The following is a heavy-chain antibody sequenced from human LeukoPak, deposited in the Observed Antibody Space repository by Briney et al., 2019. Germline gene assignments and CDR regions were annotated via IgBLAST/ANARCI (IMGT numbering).Heavy chain of an antibody. D-gene: IGHD6-13*01. CDR1: GFTFSSYA. V-gene: IGHV3-30-3*01. Sequence: PGGSLRLSCAASGFTFSSYAMHWVRQAPGKGLEWVAVISYDGSNKYYADSVKGRFTISRDNSKNPLYLQMNSLRAEDTAVYYCARDHKQQPFAFDYWGQGTLVTVSS. CDR2: ISYDGSNK. CDR3: ARDHKQQPFAFDY. J-gene: IGHJ4*02.